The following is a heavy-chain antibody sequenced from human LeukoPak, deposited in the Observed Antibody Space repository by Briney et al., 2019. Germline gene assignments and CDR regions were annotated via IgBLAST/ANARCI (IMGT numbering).Heavy chain of an antibody. V-gene: IGHV1-2*02. CDR1: GYTFTDYF. Sequence: ASVKVSCKASGYTFTDYFLYWVRQAPGQGLEWMGWIKPKSGGTNYARDFQGRVTMTRDTSISTVYMELTRLRSDDTAVYYCARDLREQWLNLHDAFDVWGQGTTITVSS. CDR2: IKPKSGGT. D-gene: IGHD6-19*01. CDR3: ARDLREQWLNLHDAFDV. J-gene: IGHJ3*01.